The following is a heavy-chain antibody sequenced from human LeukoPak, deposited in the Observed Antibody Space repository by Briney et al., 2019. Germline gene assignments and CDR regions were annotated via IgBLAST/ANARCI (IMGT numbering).Heavy chain of an antibody. D-gene: IGHD2/OR15-2a*01. CDR1: GGSIGTDDYY. CDR2: TYHDGTT. V-gene: IGHV4-30-4*01. J-gene: IGHJ6*02. Sequence: SETLSLTCTVSGGSIGTDDYYWSWVRQSPGKGLEWLGYTYHDGTTYYNPTLKSRLTISVDTSKNHFSLKLTSVTAADTAVYYCATVLYCDGITRCYRDDGNYGMDVWGQGTTVTVSS. CDR3: ATVLYCDGITRCYRDDGNYGMDV.